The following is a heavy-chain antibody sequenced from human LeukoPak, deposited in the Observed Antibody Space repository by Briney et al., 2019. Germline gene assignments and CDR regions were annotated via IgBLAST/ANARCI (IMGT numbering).Heavy chain of an antibody. D-gene: IGHD3-10*01. J-gene: IGHJ4*02. V-gene: IGHV3-23*01. Sequence: GGSLRLSCAASGFSFSSYAMGWVRQAPGKGLEWVSTIGSSDATYYPDSVKDRFTISRDNSRNTLYLQMNSLRAEDTAVYYCASRGKYYFDYWGQGTLVTVSS. CDR2: IGSSDAT. CDR3: ASRGKYYFDY. CDR1: GFSFSSYA.